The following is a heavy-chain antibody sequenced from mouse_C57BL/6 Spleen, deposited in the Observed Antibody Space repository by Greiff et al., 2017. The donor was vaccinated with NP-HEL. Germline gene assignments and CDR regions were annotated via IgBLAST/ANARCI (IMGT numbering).Heavy chain of an antibody. CDR1: GFTFSSYG. V-gene: IGHV5-6*01. D-gene: IGHD1-1*01. CDR2: SSSGGSYT. J-gene: IGHJ1*03. CDR3: ARDYGSSKYFDV. Sequence: EVKVVESGGDLVKPGGSLKLSCAASGFTFSSYGMSWVRQTPDKRLEWVATSSSGGSYTYYPDSVKGRFTISRDNAKNTLYLQMSSLKSEDTAMYYCARDYGSSKYFDVWGTGTTVTVSS.